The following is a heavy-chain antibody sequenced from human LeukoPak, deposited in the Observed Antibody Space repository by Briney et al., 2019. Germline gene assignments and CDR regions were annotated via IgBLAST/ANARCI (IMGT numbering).Heavy chain of an antibody. D-gene: IGHD5-18*01. CDR1: GFTASSNY. Sequence: GGSLRLSCAASGFTASSNYMSWVRQAPGKGLEWVSVIYSGGSTYYADSVKGRFTISRDNSKNTLYLQMNSLRAEDTAVYYCARVGGYSYGLIDYWGQGTLVTVSS. CDR2: IYSGGST. J-gene: IGHJ4*02. V-gene: IGHV3-53*01. CDR3: ARVGGYSYGLIDY.